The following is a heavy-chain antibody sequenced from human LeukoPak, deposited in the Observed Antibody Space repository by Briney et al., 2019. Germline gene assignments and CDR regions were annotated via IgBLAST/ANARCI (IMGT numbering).Heavy chain of an antibody. CDR1: GYTFTSYG. CDR3: ARVFTMVRGVITFDY. Sequence: ASVKVSCKASGYTFTSYGISWVRQAPGQGLEWMGWISAYNGNTNYAQKLQGRVTMTTDTSTSTAYMELRSLRSDDTAVYYCARVFTMVRGVITFDYWGQGTLVTVSS. V-gene: IGHV1-18*04. D-gene: IGHD3-10*01. J-gene: IGHJ4*02. CDR2: ISAYNGNT.